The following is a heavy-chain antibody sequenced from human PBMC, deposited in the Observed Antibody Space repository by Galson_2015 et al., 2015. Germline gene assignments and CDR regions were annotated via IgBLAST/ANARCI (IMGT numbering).Heavy chain of an antibody. J-gene: IGHJ5*02. CDR1: GGTFSSYG. CDR3: ARDFPLAYCGGDCYPPFDP. V-gene: IGHV1-18*01. CDR2: ISAYNGNT. D-gene: IGHD2-21*02. Sequence: SCKASGGTFSSYGISWVRQAPGQGLEWMGWISAYNGNTNYAQKLQGRVTMTTDTSTSTAYMELRSLRSDDTAVYYCARDFPLAYCGGDCYPPFDPWGQGTLVTVSS.